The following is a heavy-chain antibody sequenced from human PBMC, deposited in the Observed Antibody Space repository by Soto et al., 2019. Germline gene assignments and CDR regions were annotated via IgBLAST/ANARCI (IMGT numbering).Heavy chain of an antibody. CDR3: ARDHYCSSTSCYGDAFDI. Sequence: EVQLVESGGGLVQPGGSLRLSCAASGFSFSGYSMNWVRQAPGKGLEWVSYISRGSGTIYYADSVKGRFTISRDNAKNSLYLQKNSLRAEDTAVYYCARDHYCSSTSCYGDAFDIWGQETMVTVSS. V-gene: IGHV3-48*01. CDR2: ISRGSGTI. CDR1: GFSFSGYS. D-gene: IGHD2-2*01. J-gene: IGHJ3*02.